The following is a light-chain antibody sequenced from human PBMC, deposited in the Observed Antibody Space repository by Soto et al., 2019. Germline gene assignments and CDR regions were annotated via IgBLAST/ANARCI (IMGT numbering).Light chain of an antibody. CDR1: QSVSSTN. V-gene: IGKV3-20*01. CDR2: GAS. CDR3: QQFGRSPLT. J-gene: IGKJ4*01. Sequence: EVVLTQSPGTLSLSPGERATLSCRASQSVSSTNLAWYQQKPGQAPRLLIYGASSRATGIPDRFSGSGSGTDFTLTISRLEPEDFAVYYCQQFGRSPLTFGGGTKVDSK.